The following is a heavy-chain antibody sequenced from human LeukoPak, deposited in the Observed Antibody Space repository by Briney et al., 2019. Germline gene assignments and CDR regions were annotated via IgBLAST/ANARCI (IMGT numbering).Heavy chain of an antibody. CDR2: INHSGST. CDR3: ARHRVIAVAPGYFDY. D-gene: IGHD6-19*01. V-gene: IGHV4-34*01. Sequence: SGTLSLTCAVYGGSFSGYYWRWIRQPPGKGLEWIGEINHSGSTNYNPSLKSRVTISVDTSKNQLSLKMSSVTAADTAVYYCARHRVIAVAPGYFDYWGQGTLVTVSS. CDR1: GGSFSGYY. J-gene: IGHJ4*02.